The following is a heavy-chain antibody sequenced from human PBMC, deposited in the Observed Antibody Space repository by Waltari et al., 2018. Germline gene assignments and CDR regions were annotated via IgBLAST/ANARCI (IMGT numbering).Heavy chain of an antibody. CDR2: IAPSDSYT. CDR3: ASHGGIAARPHY. V-gene: IGHV5-10-1*03. CDR1: GYSFTSYW. Sequence: EVQLVQSGAEVKKPGESLRISCKGSGYSFTSYWLSWVRQMPGKGLEWMGRIAPSDSYTNYSPSFKGHVTISADKSISTAYLQWSSLKASDTAMYYCASHGGIAARPHYWGQGTLVTVSS. D-gene: IGHD6-6*01. J-gene: IGHJ4*02.